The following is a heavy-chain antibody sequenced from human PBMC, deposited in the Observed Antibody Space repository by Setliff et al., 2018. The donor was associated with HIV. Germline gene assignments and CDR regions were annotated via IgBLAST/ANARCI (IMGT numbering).Heavy chain of an antibody. J-gene: IGHJ4*02. Sequence: ASVKVSCKASGYTFIDYYIHWVRQAPGQGLEWMGWINPKTGGTSFAKKFQDRVTMSRDTSTSTAYMQLSSLRSDDAAMYYCGRATEYYDTSGYPRRTLVDDWGQGALVTVSS. CDR3: GRATEYYDTSGYPRRTLVDD. V-gene: IGHV1-2*02. CDR2: INPKTGGT. CDR1: GYTFIDYY. D-gene: IGHD3-22*01.